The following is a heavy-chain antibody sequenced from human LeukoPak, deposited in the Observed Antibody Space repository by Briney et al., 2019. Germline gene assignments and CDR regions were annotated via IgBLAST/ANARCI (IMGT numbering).Heavy chain of an antibody. CDR1: GGSISSYY. CDR2: IYTSGST. J-gene: IGHJ4*02. V-gene: IGHV4-4*07. D-gene: IGHD3-16*01. CDR3: AGHYRGRYPDY. Sequence: SETLSLTCTVSGGSISSYYWSWIRQPAGKGLEWIGRIYTSGSTNYNPSLKSRVTISVDTPKNQFSLELNSVTAADTAVYFCAGHYRGRYPDYWGQGTLVTVSS.